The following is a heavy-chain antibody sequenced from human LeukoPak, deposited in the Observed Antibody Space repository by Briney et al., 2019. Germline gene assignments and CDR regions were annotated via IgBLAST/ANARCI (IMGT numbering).Heavy chain of an antibody. J-gene: IGHJ3*02. CDR1: GFTFSSYS. D-gene: IGHD5-24*01. CDR3: ARERDGYSPDAFDI. V-gene: IGHV3-21*01. CDR2: ISSSSSYI. Sequence: GGSLTLSCAASGFTFSSYSMNWVRQPPAKGREGVSSISSSSSYIYYADSVKGRFTISRDNAKNSLYLQMNSLRAEDTAVYYCARERDGYSPDAFDIWGQGTMVTVSS.